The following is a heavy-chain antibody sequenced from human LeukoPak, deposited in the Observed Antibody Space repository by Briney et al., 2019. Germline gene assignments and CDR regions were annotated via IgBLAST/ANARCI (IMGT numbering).Heavy chain of an antibody. V-gene: IGHV3-23*01. J-gene: IGHJ4*02. CDR3: PKYISVPHTQHMGDS. CDR2: INSGGSGT. Sequence: GGSLRLSCAASGFTFSNDAMRWVRQAPGKGLEWVSRINSGGSGTFYADSVRGRFTISRDNSKNTLYLQMNSLTAEDTAVYYCPKYISVPHTQHMGDSWGQGALVTLSS. CDR1: GFTFSNDA. D-gene: IGHD6-19*01.